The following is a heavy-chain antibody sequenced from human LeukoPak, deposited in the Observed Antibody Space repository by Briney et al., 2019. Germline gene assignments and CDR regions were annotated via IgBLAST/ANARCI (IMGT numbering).Heavy chain of an antibody. Sequence: SETLSLTRTVSGGSISSYYWSWIRQPPGKGLECIGYIYYSGSTNYNPSLKSRVTISVDTSKNQFSLKLSSVTAADTAVYYCARDSSSWGSDAFDIWGQGTMVTVSS. V-gene: IGHV4-59*01. CDR2: IYYSGST. CDR1: GGSISSYY. CDR3: ARDSSSWGSDAFDI. J-gene: IGHJ3*02. D-gene: IGHD6-13*01.